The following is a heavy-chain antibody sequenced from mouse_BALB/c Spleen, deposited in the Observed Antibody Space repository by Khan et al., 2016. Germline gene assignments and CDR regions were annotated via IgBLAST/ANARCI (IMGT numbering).Heavy chain of an antibody. D-gene: IGHD2-2*01. V-gene: IGHV9-1*02. CDR2: INTYTGEP. CDR3: ARGAMVTTGWYFDV. CDR1: GYTFTNSG. Sequence: QIQLVQSGPELKKPGETVKISYKASGYTFTNSGMNWVKQAPGKGLKWVGWINTYTGEPTYADDFKGRFAFSLETSASTAYLQINNLKNEDMTTYFCARGAMVTTGWYFDVWGAGTTVTVSS. J-gene: IGHJ1*01.